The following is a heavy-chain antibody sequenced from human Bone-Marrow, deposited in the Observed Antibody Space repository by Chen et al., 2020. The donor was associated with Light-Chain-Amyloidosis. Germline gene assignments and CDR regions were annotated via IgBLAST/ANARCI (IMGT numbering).Heavy chain of an antibody. CDR2: INPDSGAT. Sequence: QVQLVQSGAEVKKPGASVKVSCKASGYTFTGYYIHWVRQAPGQGLEWMGWINPDSGATNYAQKFQGSVSLTRDTSVNTVYMELSRLRFDDTSVYYCATVYQNDDFWGGSTSLYGMDVWGQGTTVTVSS. CDR1: GYTFTGYY. J-gene: IGHJ6*02. CDR3: ATVYQNDDFWGGSTSLYGMDV. V-gene: IGHV1-2*02. D-gene: IGHD3-3*01.